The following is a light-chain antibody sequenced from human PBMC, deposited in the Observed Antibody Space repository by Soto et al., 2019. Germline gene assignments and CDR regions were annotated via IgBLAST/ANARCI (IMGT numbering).Light chain of an antibody. CDR3: QEYNGRSS. V-gene: IGKV3-15*01. CDR1: QSVGDN. J-gene: IGKJ1*01. Sequence: ERVTTQSPAPLSVSPGERATLSCRASQSVGDNLAWYQQKPGQAPRLLIYDTSTRATGVPARFSGSGSGTDFTLTISSLQSEDFAVYYCQEYNGRSSFGQGTKVEIK. CDR2: DTS.